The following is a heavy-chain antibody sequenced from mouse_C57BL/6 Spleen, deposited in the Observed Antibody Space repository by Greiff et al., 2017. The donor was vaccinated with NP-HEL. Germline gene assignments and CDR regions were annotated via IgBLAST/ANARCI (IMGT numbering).Heavy chain of an antibody. V-gene: IGHV1-54*01. D-gene: IGHD3-1*01. J-gene: IGHJ2*01. CDR1: GYAFTNYL. CDR2: INPGSGGT. CDR3: ARSGYGYCDY. Sequence: VQLQESGAELVRPGTSVKVSCKASGYAFTNYLIEWVKQRPGQGLEWIGVINPGSGGTNYNEKFKGKATLTADKSSSTAYMQLSSLTSEDSAVYFCARSGYGYCDYWGQGTTLTVSS.